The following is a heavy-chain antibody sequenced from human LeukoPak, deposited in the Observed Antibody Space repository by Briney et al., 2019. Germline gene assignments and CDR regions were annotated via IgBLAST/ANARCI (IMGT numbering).Heavy chain of an antibody. CDR3: ARHHKSVDYGDLPDDWFDP. V-gene: IGHV4-39*01. CDR2: IYYSGST. CDR1: GGSISSGGYY. Sequence: SETLSLTCTVSGGSISSGGYYWGWIRQPPGKGLEWIGSIYYSGSTYYNPSLKSRVTISVDTSKNQFSLKLSSVTAADTAVYYCARHHKSVDYGDLPDDWFDPWGQGTLVTVSS. J-gene: IGHJ5*02. D-gene: IGHD4-17*01.